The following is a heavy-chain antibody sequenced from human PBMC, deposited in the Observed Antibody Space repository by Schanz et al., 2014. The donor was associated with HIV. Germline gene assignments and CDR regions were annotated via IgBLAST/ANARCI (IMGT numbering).Heavy chain of an antibody. Sequence: QVQLVQPGAEVKKPGSSVKVSCKASGGTFKYYGINWVRQAPGQGLEWMGGIIPIYGTTNDAQKFQGRVTMTTDASTATVHMELRSLRSEDTAVYYCARDSAKAVAGLVGEAGFDYWGQGTLVTVSS. V-gene: IGHV1-69*01. J-gene: IGHJ4*02. CDR3: ARDSAKAVAGLVGEAGFDY. D-gene: IGHD6-19*01. CDR1: GGTFKYYG. CDR2: IIPIYGTT.